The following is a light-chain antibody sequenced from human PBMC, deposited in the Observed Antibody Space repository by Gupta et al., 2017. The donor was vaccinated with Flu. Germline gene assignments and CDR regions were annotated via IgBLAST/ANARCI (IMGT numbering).Light chain of an antibody. CDR3: QSVDSTGTYVV. V-gene: IGLV3-25*02. J-gene: IGLJ3*02. CDR2: KDT. Sequence: SSELTQPPSVSVSPGQTARITCSGDALAKQYAFWYQQKPGQAPVLVILKDTERPSGIPERFSGSSSGTTVTLTISGVQAEDEADYYCQSVDSTGTYVVFGGGTKVTVL. CDR1: ALAKQY.